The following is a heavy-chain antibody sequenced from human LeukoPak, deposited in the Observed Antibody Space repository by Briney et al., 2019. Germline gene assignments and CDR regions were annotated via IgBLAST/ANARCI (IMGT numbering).Heavy chain of an antibody. CDR2: ISSSGSTI. CDR3: ARAQPYYDILTGYRIKGSFDY. J-gene: IGHJ4*02. V-gene: IGHV3-48*03. Sequence: GGSLRLSCAASGFTFSSYEMNWVRQAPGKGLEWVSYISSSGSTIYYADSVKGRFTISRDNAKNSLYLQMNSLRAEDTAVYYCARAQPYYDILTGYRIKGSFDYWGQGTLVTVS. CDR1: GFTFSSYE. D-gene: IGHD3-9*01.